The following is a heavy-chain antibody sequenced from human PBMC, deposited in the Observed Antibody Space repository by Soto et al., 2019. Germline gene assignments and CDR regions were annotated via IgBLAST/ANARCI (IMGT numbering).Heavy chain of an antibody. CDR2: IKQDGSEK. V-gene: IGHV3-7*01. Sequence: EVQLVESGGGLVQPGGSLRLSCAASGFTFSSYWMSWVRQAPGKGLEWVANIKQDGSEKYYVDSVKGRFTISRDNAKNSLYLQMNRLRAEDTAVYYCASTEFGELFGSFDYWGQGTLVTVSS. D-gene: IGHD3-10*01. J-gene: IGHJ4*02. CDR3: ASTEFGELFGSFDY. CDR1: GFTFSSYW.